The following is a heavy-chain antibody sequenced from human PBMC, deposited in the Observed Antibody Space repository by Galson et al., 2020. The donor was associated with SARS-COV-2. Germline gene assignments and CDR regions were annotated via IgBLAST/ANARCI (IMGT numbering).Heavy chain of an antibody. CDR2: INPNSGGT. J-gene: IGHJ3*02. V-gene: IGHV1-2*06. Sequence: ASVKVSCKASGYTFTGYYMHWVRQAPGQGLEWMGRINPNSGGTNYAQKFQGRVTMTRDTSISTAYMELSRLRSDDTAGYYCARDEEVFAFDIWGQGTMVTVSS. CDR3: ARDEEVFAFDI. CDR1: GYTFTGYY. D-gene: IGHD3-10*01.